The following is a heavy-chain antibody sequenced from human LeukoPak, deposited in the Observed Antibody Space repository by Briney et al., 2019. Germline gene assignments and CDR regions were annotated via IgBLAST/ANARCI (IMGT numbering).Heavy chain of an antibody. V-gene: IGHV1-2*02. J-gene: IGHJ4*02. CDR2: INSNKGGT. D-gene: IGHD2-2*01. Sequence: ASVKVSCKASGYTFTGYYMHWVRQAPGQGLEWMGWINSNKGGTNYAQKFKGRVTMTRDTSISTAYMEQSRLRSDDTDVYYCARDFGDEHNAVVVPAAVDYWGQGTLVTVSS. CDR1: GYTFTGYY. CDR3: ARDFGDEHNAVVVPAAVDY.